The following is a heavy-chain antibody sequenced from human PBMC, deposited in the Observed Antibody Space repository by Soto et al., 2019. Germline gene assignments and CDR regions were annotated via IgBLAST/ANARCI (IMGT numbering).Heavy chain of an antibody. CDR1: GGSISSGGYY. Sequence: QVQLQESGPGLVKRSQTLSLICTVSGGSISSGGYYWSWIRQHPGKGLEWIGYIYYSGSTYYNPSLKSRVTISVDTSKNQFSLKLTTVTAADTAVYYCARDWGRDGCFDYWGQGTLVTVSS. CDR3: ARDWGRDGCFDY. V-gene: IGHV4-31*03. J-gene: IGHJ4*02. CDR2: IYYSGST. D-gene: IGHD3-16*01.